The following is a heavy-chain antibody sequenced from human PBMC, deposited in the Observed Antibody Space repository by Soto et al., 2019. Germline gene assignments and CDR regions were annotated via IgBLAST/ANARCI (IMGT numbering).Heavy chain of an antibody. Sequence: EVQLVESGGGLVQPGGSLRPSCAASGFTFSSYWMTWVRQAPGKGLEWVANIKQDGSAKYYVDSVRGRFTISRDNAKNSLYLQMNSLRAEDTAVYYCASWLKTSGWYVLLEGSFDYWGQGTLVTVSS. CDR1: GFTFSSYW. CDR2: IKQDGSAK. J-gene: IGHJ4*02. D-gene: IGHD6-19*01. CDR3: ASWLKTSGWYVLLEGSFDY. V-gene: IGHV3-7*01.